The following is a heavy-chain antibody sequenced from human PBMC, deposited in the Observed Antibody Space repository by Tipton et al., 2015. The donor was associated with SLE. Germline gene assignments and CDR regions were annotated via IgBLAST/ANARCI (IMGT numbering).Heavy chain of an antibody. V-gene: IGHV3-21*01. D-gene: IGHD2-2*01. CDR1: GFTFSSYS. J-gene: IGHJ5*01. Sequence: SLRLSCAASGFTFSSYSMNWVRQAPGKGLEWVSSISSSSSYIYYADSVKGRFTISRDNAKNSLYLQMNSLRAEDTAVYYCARDGGYCSSTSCLNWFDSWGQGTLVTVSS. CDR3: ARDGGYCSSTSCLNWFDS. CDR2: ISSSSSYI.